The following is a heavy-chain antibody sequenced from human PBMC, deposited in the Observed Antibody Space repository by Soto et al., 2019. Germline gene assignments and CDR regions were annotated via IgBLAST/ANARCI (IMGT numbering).Heavy chain of an antibody. CDR1: GGSISSGGYY. V-gene: IGHV4-31*03. J-gene: IGHJ4*02. Sequence: SETLSLTCTVSGGSISSGGYYWSWIRQHPGKGLEWIGYIYYTGNTYYNPSLKSRLTISVDTSKSQFSLKLSSVTAADTAVYYCARDYYDSSGFYYIDFWGQGTLVTVSS. D-gene: IGHD3-22*01. CDR2: IYYTGNT. CDR3: ARDYYDSSGFYYIDF.